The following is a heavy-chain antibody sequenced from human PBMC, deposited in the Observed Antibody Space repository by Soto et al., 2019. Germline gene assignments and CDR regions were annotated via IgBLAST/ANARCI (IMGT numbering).Heavy chain of an antibody. CDR2: INHSGST. CDR3: ARGPPLRYYGSGSYPWFAY. J-gene: IGHJ4*02. CDR1: GGSFIGYY. V-gene: IGHV4-34*01. Sequence: PSETLSLTCAVYGGSFIGYYWSWILQPPWKGLEWIGEINHSGSTNYNPSLKSRVTISVDTSKNQFSLKLSSVTAADTAVYYCARGPPLRYYGSGSYPWFAYWGQGTLVTVSS. D-gene: IGHD3-10*01.